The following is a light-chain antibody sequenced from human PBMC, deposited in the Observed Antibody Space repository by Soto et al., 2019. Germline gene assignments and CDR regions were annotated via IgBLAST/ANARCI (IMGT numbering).Light chain of an antibody. J-gene: IGKJ5*01. CDR3: QQRGDWPPIT. CDR1: QIVSDSY. CDR2: AAS. Sequence: EIVLTQSPGTLSLSPGARAALSCRARQIVSDSYFAWYQQKPGQAPKLLIYAASSRATGIPARFSGSGSGTDFTLTISSLEPEDFAVYYCQQRGDWPPITFGQGTRLEIK. V-gene: IGKV3D-20*02.